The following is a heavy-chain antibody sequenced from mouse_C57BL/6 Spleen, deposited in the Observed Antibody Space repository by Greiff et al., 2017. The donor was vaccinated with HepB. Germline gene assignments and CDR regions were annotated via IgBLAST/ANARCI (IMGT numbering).Heavy chain of an antibody. J-gene: IGHJ2*01. CDR2: IYPRDGSN. CDR3: ARTGLTHLDY. CDR1: GYTFTSYD. Sequence: QVQLQQSGPELVKPGASVKLSCKASGYTFTSYDINWVKQRPGQGLEWIGWIYPRDGSNKYNEKFKGKATLTVDTSSSTAYMELHSLTSEDSAVYFCARTGLTHLDYWGQGTTLTVSS. V-gene: IGHV1-85*01. D-gene: IGHD4-1*01.